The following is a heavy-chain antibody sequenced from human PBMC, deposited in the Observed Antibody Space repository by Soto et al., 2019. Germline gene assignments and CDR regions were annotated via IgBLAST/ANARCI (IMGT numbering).Heavy chain of an antibody. Sequence: LKISCKGSGYSFTSYWIGWVRQMPGKGLEWMGIIYPGDSDTRYSPSFQGQVTISADKSISTAYLQWSSLKASDTAMYYCARQEYCSGGSCYLVFDYWGQGTLVTVSS. J-gene: IGHJ4*02. CDR2: IYPGDSDT. V-gene: IGHV5-51*01. CDR3: ARQEYCSGGSCYLVFDY. CDR1: GYSFTSYW. D-gene: IGHD2-15*01.